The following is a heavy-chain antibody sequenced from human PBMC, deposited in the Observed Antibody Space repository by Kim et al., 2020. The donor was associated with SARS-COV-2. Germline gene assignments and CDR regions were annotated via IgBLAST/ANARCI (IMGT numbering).Heavy chain of an antibody. CDR3: AREYYDSSGYYYYYYGMDV. V-gene: IGHV4-61*02. D-gene: IGHD3-22*01. J-gene: IGHJ6*02. Sequence: SETLSLTCTVSGGSISSGSYYWSWIRQPAGKGLEWIGRIYTSGSTNYNPSLKSRVTISVDTSKNQFSLKLSSVTAADTAVYYCAREYYDSSGYYYYYYGMDVWGQGTTVTVSS. CDR1: GGSISSGSYY. CDR2: IYTSGST.